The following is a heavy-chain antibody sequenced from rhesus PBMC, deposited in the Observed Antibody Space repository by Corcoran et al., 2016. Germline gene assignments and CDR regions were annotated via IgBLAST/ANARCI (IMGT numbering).Heavy chain of an antibody. V-gene: IGHV2-174*01. Sequence: QVTLKESGPALVQPTQTLPLTCTFSVFSIRPIGMAVVWIRQPPGKALEWMALIYWNDDKYYSTSLKSRLTIAKDTSKNQVVLTMTNMDPVDTATYYCARNDDYGNYFDYWGQGVLVTVSS. CDR2: IYWNDDK. CDR1: VFSIRPIGMA. J-gene: IGHJ4*01. D-gene: IGHD4-29*01. CDR3: ARNDDYGNYFDY.